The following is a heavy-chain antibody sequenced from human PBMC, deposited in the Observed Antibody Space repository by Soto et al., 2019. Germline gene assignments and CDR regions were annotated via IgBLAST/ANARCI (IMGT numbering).Heavy chain of an antibody. CDR2: IYYSGST. J-gene: IGHJ6*02. CDR1: CGSISNHY. CDR3: AKLAGYCSGTSCYGHYAMDV. V-gene: IGHV4-59*04. D-gene: IGHD2-2*01. Sequence: SVTLPLTWTVSCGSISNHYWSLIRQPPGKGLEWIGYIYYSGSTYYNPSLQSRLTISVDTSNNQFSLRLSSVTAADTAVYYCAKLAGYCSGTSCYGHYAMDVWGQGTTVTVSS.